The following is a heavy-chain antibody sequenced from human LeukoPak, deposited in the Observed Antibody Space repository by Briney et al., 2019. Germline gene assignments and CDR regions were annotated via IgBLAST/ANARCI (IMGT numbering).Heavy chain of an antibody. Sequence: SETLSLTCAVSGGSISSYYWSWIRQPAGKGLEWIGRIYTSGSTNYNPSLKSRVTMSVDTSKNQFSLKLSSVTAADTAVYYCARSSSSWPAYWFDPWGQGTLVTVSS. CDR1: GGSISSYY. CDR2: IYTSGST. D-gene: IGHD6-13*01. V-gene: IGHV4-4*07. J-gene: IGHJ5*02. CDR3: ARSSSSWPAYWFDP.